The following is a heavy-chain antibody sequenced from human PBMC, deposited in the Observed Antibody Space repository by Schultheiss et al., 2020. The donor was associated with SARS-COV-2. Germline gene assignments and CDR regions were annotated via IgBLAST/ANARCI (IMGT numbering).Heavy chain of an antibody. Sequence: GGSLRLSCAASGFTFDDYAMHWVRQAPGKGLEWVAVISYDGSNKYYADSVKGRFTISRDNSKNTLYLQMNSLRAEDTAVYYCARGAHDFWSGYTTPSNWFDPWGQGTLVTVSS. J-gene: IGHJ5*02. CDR2: ISYDGSNK. V-gene: IGHV3-30*03. CDR1: GFTFDDYA. CDR3: ARGAHDFWSGYTTPSNWFDP. D-gene: IGHD3-3*01.